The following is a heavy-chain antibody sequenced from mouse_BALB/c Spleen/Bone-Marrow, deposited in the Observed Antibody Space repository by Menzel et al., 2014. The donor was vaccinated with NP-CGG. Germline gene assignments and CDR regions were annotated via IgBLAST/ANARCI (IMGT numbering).Heavy chain of an antibody. V-gene: IGHV7-3*02. J-gene: IGHJ4*01. CDR2: IRNKANGYTT. CDR1: GFTFTDYY. CDR3: AVMDY. Sequence: EVKLMESGGGLVQPGGSLRLSRATSGFTFTDYYMSWVRQPPGKALEWLGFIRNKANGYTTEYSASVKGRFTISRDNSQSILYLQMNTLRAEDSATYYCAVMDYWGQGTSVTVPS.